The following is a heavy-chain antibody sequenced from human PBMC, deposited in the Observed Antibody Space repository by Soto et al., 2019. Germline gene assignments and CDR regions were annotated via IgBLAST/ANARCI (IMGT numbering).Heavy chain of an antibody. CDR2: IYYSGST. CDR3: ARERPDGARLDP. J-gene: IGHJ5*02. D-gene: IGHD6-6*01. CDR1: GGSISSSSYY. V-gene: IGHV4-39*02. Sequence: SETLSLTCTVSGGSISSSSYYWGWIRQPPGKGLEWIGTIYYSGSTYYNPSLKSRVTISVDTSQNQFSLKLSSVTAADTAVYYFARERPDGARLDPWGQGTLVTVSS.